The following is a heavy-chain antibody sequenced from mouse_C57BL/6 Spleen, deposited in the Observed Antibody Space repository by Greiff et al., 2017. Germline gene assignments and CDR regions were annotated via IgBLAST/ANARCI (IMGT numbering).Heavy chain of an antibody. CDR2: IYPGDGDT. Sequence: QVQLQQSGPELVKPGASVKISCKASGYAFSSSWMNWVKQRPGKGLEWIGRIYPGDGDTNYNGKFKGKATLTADKSSSTAYMQLSSLTSEDSAVYFCGRYPNYDGSSYFDYWGQGTTLTVSS. CDR3: GRYPNYDGSSYFDY. CDR1: GYAFSSSW. V-gene: IGHV1-82*01. J-gene: IGHJ2*01. D-gene: IGHD1-1*01.